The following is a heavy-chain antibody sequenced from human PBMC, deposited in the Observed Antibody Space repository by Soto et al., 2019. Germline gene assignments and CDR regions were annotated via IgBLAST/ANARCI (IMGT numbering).Heavy chain of an antibody. CDR1: GFTFSSYG. V-gene: IGHV3-30*18. CDR2: ISYDGSNK. D-gene: IGHD6-19*01. CDR3: AKGAVAGFY. Sequence: QVQLVESGGGVVQPGRSLRLSCAASGFTFSSYGMHWVRQAPGKGLEWVAVISYDGSNKYYADSVKGRFTISRDNSKNTLYLQMNSLIAEDTGVYYCAKGAVAGFYWGQGTLVTVSS. J-gene: IGHJ4*02.